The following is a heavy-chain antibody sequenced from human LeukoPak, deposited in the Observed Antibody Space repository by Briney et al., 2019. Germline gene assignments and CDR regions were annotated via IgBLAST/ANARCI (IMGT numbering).Heavy chain of an antibody. J-gene: IGHJ4*02. Sequence: PSETLSLTCTVSGGSISSDGYYWSWIRQHPGKGLEWIGYIYDIGSTYYNLSLKSRVTISVDTSENQFSLKLNSVAAADTAVYYCARGTGPSYYFDCWGQGTLVTVSS. CDR2: IYDIGST. CDR3: ARGTGPSYYFDC. D-gene: IGHD7-27*01. V-gene: IGHV4-31*03. CDR1: GGSISSDGYY.